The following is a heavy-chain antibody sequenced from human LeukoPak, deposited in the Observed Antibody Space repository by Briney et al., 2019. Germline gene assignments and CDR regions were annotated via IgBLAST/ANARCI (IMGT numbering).Heavy chain of an antibody. CDR3: AKLRPPRITMIAVVTMSPLSVDY. CDR2: ISGSGGST. J-gene: IGHJ4*02. CDR1: GFTFSSYA. D-gene: IGHD3-22*01. V-gene: IGHV3-23*01. Sequence: GGSLRLSCAASGFTFSSYAMSWVRQAPGKGLEWVSAISGSGGSTYYADSVKGRFTISRDNSKNTLYLQMNSLRAEDTAVYYCAKLRPPRITMIAVVTMSPLSVDYWGQGTLVTVSS.